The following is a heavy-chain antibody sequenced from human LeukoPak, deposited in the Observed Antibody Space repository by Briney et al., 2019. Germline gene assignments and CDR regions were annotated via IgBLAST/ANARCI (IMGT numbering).Heavy chain of an antibody. CDR3: TKGERGFDY. V-gene: IGHV3-49*04. Sequence: GGSLRLSCTASGLTFGYYAMSWVRQAPGKGLGWVGFIGSKAYGETTEYAASVKGRFTISRDDSKSIAYLQMNSLITEDTAVYYCTKGERGFDYWGQGALVTVSS. CDR1: GLTFGYYA. J-gene: IGHJ4*02. D-gene: IGHD1-26*01. CDR2: IGSKAYGETT.